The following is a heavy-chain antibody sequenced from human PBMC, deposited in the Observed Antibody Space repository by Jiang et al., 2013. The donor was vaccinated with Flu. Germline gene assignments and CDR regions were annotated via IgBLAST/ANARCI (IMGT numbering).Heavy chain of an antibody. D-gene: IGHD5-12*01. V-gene: IGHV3-48*01. CDR3: ARDSIGGYDYEGYYFDY. J-gene: IGHJ4*02. CDR2: ISSSSSTI. Sequence: QLLESGGGLVKPGGSLRLSCAASGFTFSSYSMNWVRQAPGKGLEWVSYISSSSSTIYYADSVKGRFTISRDNAKNSLYLQMNSLRAEDTAVYYCARDSIGGYDYEGYYFDYWGQGTLVTVSS. CDR1: GFTFSSYS.